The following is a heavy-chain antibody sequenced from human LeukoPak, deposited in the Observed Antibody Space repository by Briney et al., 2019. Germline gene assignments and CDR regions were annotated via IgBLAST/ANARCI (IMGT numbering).Heavy chain of an antibody. D-gene: IGHD3-10*01. CDR1: GFAISGYE. CDR2: ISSSGTTI. V-gene: IGHV3-48*03. J-gene: IGHJ5*02. CDR3: ARDGLGFSGAFGHWFDP. Sequence: GRSLRLSCAASGFAISGYEMNWVRQVPGKGLEWVSYISSSGTTIYYADSVKGQFTISRDSAKNSLYLQMNSLRAEDTAVYYCARDGLGFSGAFGHWFDPWGQGTLVTVSS.